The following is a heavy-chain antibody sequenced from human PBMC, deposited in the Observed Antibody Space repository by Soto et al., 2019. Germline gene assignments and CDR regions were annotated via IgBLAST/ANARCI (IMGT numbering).Heavy chain of an antibody. Sequence: QVQLVQSGAEVKKPGSSVKVSCTASGGTFSSYAISWVRQAPGQGLEWMGGIIPIFGTANYAQKFQGRVTITADESTITAYMELSSLRSEDTAVYYCARDIVVVPAAINYYYYGMDVWGQGTTVTVSS. J-gene: IGHJ6*02. CDR2: IIPIFGTA. CDR3: ARDIVVVPAAINYYYYGMDV. CDR1: GGTFSSYA. V-gene: IGHV1-69*01. D-gene: IGHD2-2*01.